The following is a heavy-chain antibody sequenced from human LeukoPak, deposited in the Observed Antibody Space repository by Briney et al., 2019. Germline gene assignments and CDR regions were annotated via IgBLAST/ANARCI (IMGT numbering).Heavy chain of an antibody. J-gene: IGHJ3*02. V-gene: IGHV1-69*05. CDR2: IIPIFGTA. CDR3: ARVDCSSTSCYTRNGAFDI. Sequence: ASAKVSCKASGGTFSSYAISWVRQAPGQGLEWMGGIIPIFGTANYAQKFQGRVTITTDESTSTAYMELSSLRSEDTAVYYCARVDCSSTSCYTRNGAFDIWGQGTMVTVSS. D-gene: IGHD2-2*02. CDR1: GGTFSSYA.